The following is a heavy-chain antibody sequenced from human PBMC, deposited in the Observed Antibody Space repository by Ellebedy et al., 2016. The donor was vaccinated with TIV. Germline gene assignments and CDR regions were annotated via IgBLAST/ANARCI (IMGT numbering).Heavy chain of an antibody. Sequence: AASVNVSCKASGCTFSSYAISWVRQAPGQGLEWIGGIIPIFGTANYAQKFQGRVTITADESTSTAYMELSSLRSEDTAVYYCATEGYGYGMDVWGQGTTVTVSS. D-gene: IGHD1-1*01. V-gene: IGHV1-69*13. CDR1: GCTFSSYA. CDR2: IIPIFGTA. CDR3: ATEGYGYGMDV. J-gene: IGHJ6*02.